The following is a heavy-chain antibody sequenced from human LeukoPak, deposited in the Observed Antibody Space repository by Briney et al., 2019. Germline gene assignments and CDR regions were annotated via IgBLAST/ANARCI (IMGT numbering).Heavy chain of an antibody. V-gene: IGHV4-59*01. D-gene: IGHD3-16*01. J-gene: IGHJ3*02. CDR1: GGSISNSY. CDR2: IYYSGST. Sequence: SETLSLTCTVSGGSISNSYWSWIRQPPGKGLEWIGYIYYSGSTNYNPSLKSRVTISIDTSKNQFYMKLSSVTSADTALYYGARGGPGERGVIWGQGTMVTVSS. CDR3: ARGGPGERGVI.